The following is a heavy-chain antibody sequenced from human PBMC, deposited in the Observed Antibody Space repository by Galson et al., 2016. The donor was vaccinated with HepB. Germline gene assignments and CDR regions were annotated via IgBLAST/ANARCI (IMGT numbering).Heavy chain of an antibody. CDR2: ISRTETK. D-gene: IGHD3-3*02. Sequence: SLRLSCAVSGFTLSSYSMNWVRQAPGKGLEWISYISRTETKYYADSVKGRFTISRDDAKNTVYLQMNSLRDDDTAVYHCTRDLPTTPTTSGEHFVYWGQGTLVTVSS. CDR3: TRDLPTTPTTSGEHFVY. CDR1: GFTLSSYS. J-gene: IGHJ4*02. V-gene: IGHV3-48*02.